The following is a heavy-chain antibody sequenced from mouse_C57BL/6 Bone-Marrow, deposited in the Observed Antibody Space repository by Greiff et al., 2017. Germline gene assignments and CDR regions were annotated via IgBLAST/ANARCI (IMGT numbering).Heavy chain of an antibody. V-gene: IGHV1-50*01. J-gene: IGHJ4*01. Sequence: QVQLKQPGAELVKPGASVKLSCKASGYTFTSYWMQWVKQRPGQGLEWIGEIDPSDSYTNYNQKFKGKATLTVDTSSSTAYMQLSSLTSEDSAVYYCARYPLLLGRNYYAMDYWGQGTSVTVSS. D-gene: IGHD1-1*01. CDR2: IDPSDSYT. CDR3: ARYPLLLGRNYYAMDY. CDR1: GYTFTSYW.